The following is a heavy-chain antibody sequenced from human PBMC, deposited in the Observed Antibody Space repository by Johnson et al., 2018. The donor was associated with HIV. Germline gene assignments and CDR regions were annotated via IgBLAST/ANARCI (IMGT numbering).Heavy chain of an antibody. Sequence: VESGGSMVQPGRSLRLSCAASGFTFDDYAMHWVRQAPGKGLEWVSGISWNSGNIDYADSMKGRFTIYRDNAKNSLYLQMNSLRAEDTAVYYCAKTYSEGEVRDAFDIWGQGTMVTVSS. D-gene: IGHD2-21*01. V-gene: IGHV3-9*01. CDR3: AKTYSEGEVRDAFDI. J-gene: IGHJ3*02. CDR2: ISWNSGNI. CDR1: GFTFDDYA.